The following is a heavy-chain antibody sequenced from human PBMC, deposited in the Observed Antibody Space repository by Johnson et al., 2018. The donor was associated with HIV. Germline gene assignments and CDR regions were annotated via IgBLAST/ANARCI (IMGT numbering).Heavy chain of an antibody. Sequence: QVQLVESGGGVVQPGRSLRLSCAASGFTFSSYGMHWVRQAPGKGLEWVAVISYDGSNKYYADSVKGRFTISRDNSKNTLYLQMNSLRAEDTAVYYCARDWGLYSSGWYVDAFDIWGQGKMVTVSS. D-gene: IGHD6-19*01. CDR1: GFTFSSYG. J-gene: IGHJ3*02. V-gene: IGHV3-30*03. CDR3: ARDWGLYSSGWYVDAFDI. CDR2: ISYDGSNK.